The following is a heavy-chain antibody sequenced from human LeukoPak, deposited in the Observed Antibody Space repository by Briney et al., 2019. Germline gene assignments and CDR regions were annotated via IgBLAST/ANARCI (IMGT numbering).Heavy chain of an antibody. V-gene: IGHV3-30*02. Sequence: GGSLRLSCAASGSPFGNYGLHGVRQAPARGWEGVAFVRYDESTKFYADSVKGRFTISRDNSKTTLYLQMYSLRAEDTAVYYCAKDVPAAYFDYWGQGTLVTVSS. CDR3: AKDVPAAYFDY. J-gene: IGHJ4*02. D-gene: IGHD2-2*01. CDR2: VRYDESTK. CDR1: GSPFGNYG.